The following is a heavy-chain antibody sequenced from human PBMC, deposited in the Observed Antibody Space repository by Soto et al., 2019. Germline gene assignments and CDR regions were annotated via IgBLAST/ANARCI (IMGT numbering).Heavy chain of an antibody. CDR1: GGSISSGFNY. CDR2: IYYSGST. V-gene: IGHV4-31*03. Sequence: SETLSLTCTVTGGSISSGFNYWSWIRQHPGKGLEWIGYIYYSGSTYYNPSLKSRVTISVDTSKNQFSLKLTSVTAADTAMYYCARAPHTDVVAYDQPERFDPWGHGTLVTVSS. D-gene: IGHD2-21*01. CDR3: ARAPHTDVVAYDQPERFDP. J-gene: IGHJ5*02.